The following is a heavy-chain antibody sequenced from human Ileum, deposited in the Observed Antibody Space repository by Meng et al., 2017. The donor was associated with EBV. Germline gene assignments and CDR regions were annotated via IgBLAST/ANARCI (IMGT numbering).Heavy chain of an antibody. CDR3: ASKQYFFAY. CDR1: GYSFSRYV. V-gene: IGHV1-18*01. J-gene: IGHJ4*02. Sequence: QVQLVQSGTEVKKPGASVKVSWKTSGYSFSRYVISWVRQAPGQGLEWVGWINPYDGDTNYAQKLQDRVTLTTDTSTSTAYMELRSLRSDDTAVYYCASKQYFFAYWGQGTLVTVSS. CDR2: INPYDGDT. D-gene: IGHD1/OR15-1a*01.